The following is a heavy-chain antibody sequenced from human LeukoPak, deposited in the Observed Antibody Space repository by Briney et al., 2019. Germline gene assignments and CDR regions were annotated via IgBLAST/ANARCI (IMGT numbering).Heavy chain of an antibody. J-gene: IGHJ4*02. CDR3: ARDDYQAAWD. D-gene: IGHD1-26*01. V-gene: IGHV3-7*05. CDR2: INQDGSEK. Sequence: GGSLRLSCAASGFTFRSHWMSWVRQAPGKGLEWVANINQDGSEKYYLDSVKGRFTISRDNAKNSLYLQMDSLRAEDTAVYYCARDDYQAAWDWGQGTLVTVSS. CDR1: GFTFRSHW.